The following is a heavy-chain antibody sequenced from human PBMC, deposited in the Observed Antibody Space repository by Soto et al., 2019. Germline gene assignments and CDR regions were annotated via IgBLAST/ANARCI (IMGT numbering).Heavy chain of an antibody. D-gene: IGHD3-10*01. CDR3: AKGPRYCGSVSPPQDFDY. Sequence: GGSLRLSCAASGFPFGDFGMHWLRQAPGKGLEWVAVISHDGSDKFYADSVKARFTISRDNSKNTLYLEMSSLRPEDTAVYYCAKGPRYCGSVSPPQDFDYWGQGTMVTDYS. V-gene: IGHV3-30*18. CDR1: GFPFGDFG. CDR2: ISHDGSDK. J-gene: IGHJ4*02.